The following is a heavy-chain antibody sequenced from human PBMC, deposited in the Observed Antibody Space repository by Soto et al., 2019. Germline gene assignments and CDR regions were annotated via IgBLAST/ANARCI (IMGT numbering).Heavy chain of an antibody. V-gene: IGHV4-59*01. D-gene: IGHD5-18*01. Sequence: SETLSLTCAVCGGSISSYYWSWIRQPPGKGLEWIGYIYYSGSTNYNPSLKSRVTISVDTSKNQFSLKLSSVTAADTAVYYCARVADTAMVTYYYYYGMDVWGQGTTVTVSS. CDR1: GGSISSYY. CDR2: IYYSGST. CDR3: ARVADTAMVTYYYYYGMDV. J-gene: IGHJ6*02.